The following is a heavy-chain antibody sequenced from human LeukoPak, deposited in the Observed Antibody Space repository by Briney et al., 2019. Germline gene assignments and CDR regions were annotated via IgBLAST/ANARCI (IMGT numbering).Heavy chain of an antibody. CDR2: ISSDGRNK. CDR1: GFPFCTLS. V-gene: IGHV3-30*04. D-gene: IGHD3-22*01. Sequence: PGGSLRHSCAASGFPFCTLSMHWVRPAPGKGLEWVAVISSDGRNKEYADSVKGRFTISRDNSKNTLYLQMNSLRDEDTGVYYCARDPLDSSGYYYGGFFDYWGQGTLVIVSS. J-gene: IGHJ4*02. CDR3: ARDPLDSSGYYYGGFFDY.